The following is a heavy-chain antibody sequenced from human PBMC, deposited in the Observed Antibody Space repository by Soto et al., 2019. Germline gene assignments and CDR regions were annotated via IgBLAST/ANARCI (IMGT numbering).Heavy chain of an antibody. D-gene: IGHD3-22*01. CDR2: IYYSGST. CDR3: ARGNYYYDSSGYYYDYSGNNWFDP. J-gene: IGHJ5*02. CDR1: GGSISSGGYY. Sequence: SETLSLTCTVSGGSISSGGYYWSWIRQHPGKGLEWIGYIYYSGSTYYNPSLKSRVTISVDTSKNQFSLKLSSVTAADTAVYYCARGNYYYDSSGYYYDYSGNNWFDPWGQGTLVTVYS. V-gene: IGHV4-31*03.